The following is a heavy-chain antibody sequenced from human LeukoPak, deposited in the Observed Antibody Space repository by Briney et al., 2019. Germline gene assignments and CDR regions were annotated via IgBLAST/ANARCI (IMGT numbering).Heavy chain of an antibody. D-gene: IGHD6-19*01. CDR1: GYTFTGYY. J-gene: IGHJ4*02. CDR3: ARDPWSGWSYDY. CDR2: INPNSGGT. V-gene: IGHV1-2*02. Sequence: ASVKVSCKASGYTFTGYYMHWVRQAPGQGLEWMGWINPNSGGTNYAQKFQGRVTMTRDTSISTAYMELSSLRSEDTAVYYCARDPWSGWSYDYWGQGTLVTVSS.